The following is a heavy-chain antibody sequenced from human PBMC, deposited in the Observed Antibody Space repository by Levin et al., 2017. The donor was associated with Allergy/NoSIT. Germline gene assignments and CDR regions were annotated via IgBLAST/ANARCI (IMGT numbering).Heavy chain of an antibody. J-gene: IGHJ6*02. D-gene: IGHD2-15*01. Sequence: GGSLRLSCAASGFTFSSYSMKWVRQAPEKGLEWVASISSSGDYVDYGDSVKGRFTISRDNAENSLYLQMNSLRAEDTAVYYCARDGGYCGGGRCDCGYDYGMDVWGQGTTVTVSS. V-gene: IGHV3-21*01. CDR1: GFTFSSYS. CDR2: ISSSGDYV. CDR3: ARDGGYCGGGRCDCGYDYGMDV.